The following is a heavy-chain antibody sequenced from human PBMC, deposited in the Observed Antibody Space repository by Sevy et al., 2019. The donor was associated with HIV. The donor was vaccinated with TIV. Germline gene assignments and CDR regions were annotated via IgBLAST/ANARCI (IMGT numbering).Heavy chain of an antibody. J-gene: IGHJ4*02. Sequence: SETLSLTCAVYGESFSNYYWSWIRLSPGKELESIGEIDHSGCSDYNPSLKSRVTMSVDTSKNQFSLKLTSVTAADTAVYYCARGPKPLRSDYGDYRGVGYYFDSWGQGTLVTVSS. V-gene: IGHV4-34*01. CDR1: GESFSNYY. D-gene: IGHD4-17*01. CDR2: IDHSGCS. CDR3: ARGPKPLRSDYGDYRGVGYYFDS.